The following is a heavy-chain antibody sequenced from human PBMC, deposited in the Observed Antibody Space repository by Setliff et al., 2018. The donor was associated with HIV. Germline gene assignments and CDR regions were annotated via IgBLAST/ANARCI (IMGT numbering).Heavy chain of an antibody. J-gene: IGHJ5*02. CDR2: IFSSGST. Sequence: SETLSLTCTVSGGSISSYCWSWIRQSPGRGLEWIGFIFSSGSTKCNPSLQSRVTMSIDTSKNQFSLKLTSVTAADTAVYYCARRIDNSGSFPDKNWFDTWGQGSLVTVSS. CDR3: ARRIDNSGSFPDKNWFDT. V-gene: IGHV4-4*09. D-gene: IGHD3-10*01. CDR1: GGSISSYC.